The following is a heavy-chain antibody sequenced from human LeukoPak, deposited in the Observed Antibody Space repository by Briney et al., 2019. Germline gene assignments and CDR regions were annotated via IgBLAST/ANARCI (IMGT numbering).Heavy chain of an antibody. CDR1: GYTFTGYY. J-gene: IGHJ4*02. D-gene: IGHD3-22*01. Sequence: RASVKVSCKASGYTFTGYYMHWVRQAPGQGLEWIGWIVVGSGNTNYAQKFQERVTISRDMATSTAYMELSSLRSEDTAVYYCAALVDYYDSSGYYVDYWGQGTLVTVSS. V-gene: IGHV1-58*02. CDR2: IVVGSGNT. CDR3: AALVDYYDSSGYYVDY.